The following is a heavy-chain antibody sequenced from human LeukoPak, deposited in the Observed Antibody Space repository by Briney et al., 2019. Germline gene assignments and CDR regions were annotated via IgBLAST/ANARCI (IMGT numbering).Heavy chain of an antibody. J-gene: IGHJ4*02. CDR2: IIPIFGTA. Sequence: GASVKVSCKASGGTFSSYAISWVRQAPGQGLEWMGRIIPIFGTANYAQKFQGRVTITTDESTSTAYMELSSLRSEDTAVYYCATSLRYSYGTIGYWGQGTLVTVSS. CDR1: GGTFSSYA. V-gene: IGHV1-69*05. D-gene: IGHD5-18*01. CDR3: ATSLRYSYGTIGY.